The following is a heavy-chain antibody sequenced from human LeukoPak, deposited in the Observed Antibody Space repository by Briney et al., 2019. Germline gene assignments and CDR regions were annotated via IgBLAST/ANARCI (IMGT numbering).Heavy chain of an antibody. V-gene: IGHV3-23*01. J-gene: IGHJ4*02. CDR1: GFTFSSYA. D-gene: IGHD3-22*01. CDR3: ARSEDYYDSSGYYHREFALDY. Sequence: GGSLRLSCAASGFTFSSYAMSWVRQAPGKGLEWVSGISGSSGSTYYADSVKGRFTISRDNSKNTLYVQMNSLRAEDTAVYYCARSEDYYDSSGYYHREFALDYWGQGTLVTVSS. CDR2: ISGSSGST.